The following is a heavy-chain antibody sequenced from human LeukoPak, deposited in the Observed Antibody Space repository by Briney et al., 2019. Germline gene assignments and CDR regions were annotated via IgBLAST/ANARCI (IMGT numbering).Heavy chain of an antibody. CDR1: GYTFTGYY. Sequence: ASVKVSCKASGYTFTGYYMHWVRQAPGQGLEWMGWINPNSGGTNYAQKFQGRVTMTRDTSISTAYMELSRLRSEDTAVYYCARVCSTSCYTSPFDYWGQETLVTVSS. D-gene: IGHD2-2*02. V-gene: IGHV1-2*02. J-gene: IGHJ4*02. CDR2: INPNSGGT. CDR3: ARVCSTSCYTSPFDY.